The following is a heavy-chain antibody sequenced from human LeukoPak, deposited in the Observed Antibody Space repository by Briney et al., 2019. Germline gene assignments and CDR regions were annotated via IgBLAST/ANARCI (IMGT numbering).Heavy chain of an antibody. Sequence: PGRSLRLSCAASGFTFSSYAMSWVRQAPGKGLEWVSAISGSGGSTYYADSVKGRFTISRDNSKNTLYLQMNSLRAEDTAVYYCAKLMHDYSNYDTLDYWGQGTLVTVSS. CDR2: ISGSGGST. CDR3: AKLMHDYSNYDTLDY. V-gene: IGHV3-23*01. J-gene: IGHJ4*02. D-gene: IGHD4-11*01. CDR1: GFTFSSYA.